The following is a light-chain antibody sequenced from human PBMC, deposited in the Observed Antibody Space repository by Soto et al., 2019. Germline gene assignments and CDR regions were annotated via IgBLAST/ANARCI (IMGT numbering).Light chain of an antibody. CDR3: LQYYSYPQT. CDR1: QSISNH. J-gene: IGKJ1*01. Sequence: DIQMTQSPSSLSASVEDRVIITCRASQSISNHLNWYQQKPGKAPKLLIYVASSLQSGVPSRFSGSGSGTEFSLAITSLQPEDFATYYCLQYYSYPQTFGQGTKVDIK. V-gene: IGKV1-17*01. CDR2: VAS.